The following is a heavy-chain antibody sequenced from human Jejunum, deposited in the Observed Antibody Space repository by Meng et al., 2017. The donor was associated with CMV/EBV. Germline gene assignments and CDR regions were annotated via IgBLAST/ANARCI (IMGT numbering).Heavy chain of an antibody. J-gene: IGHJ1*01. CDR2: IYPTEAR. CDR1: SSSSSQW. Sequence: SSSSSQWWSWVRQTPGKGVEWIAEIYPTEARNYNPSLKSRVTISVDYSKNQFSLMMTSVTAADTGVYYCVRGRCTKTSCYTGALDHWGPGPLVTVSS. CDR3: VRGRCTKTSCYTGALDH. V-gene: IGHV4-4*02. D-gene: IGHD2-2*02.